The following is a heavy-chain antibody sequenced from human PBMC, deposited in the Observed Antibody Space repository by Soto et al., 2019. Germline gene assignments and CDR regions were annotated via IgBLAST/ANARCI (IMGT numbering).Heavy chain of an antibody. CDR3: AGVYNSGLNWFDP. CDR1: GGSISGYY. J-gene: IGHJ5*02. D-gene: IGHD6-19*01. CDR2: IYYSGST. Sequence: SETLSLTCTVSGGSISGYYWSWIRHPPGKGLEWIGNIYYSGSTNYNPSLKSRVTISVDTSKNQFSLKLSSVTAAGTAVYYCAGVYNSGLNWFDPWGQGTLVTVSS. V-gene: IGHV4-59*01.